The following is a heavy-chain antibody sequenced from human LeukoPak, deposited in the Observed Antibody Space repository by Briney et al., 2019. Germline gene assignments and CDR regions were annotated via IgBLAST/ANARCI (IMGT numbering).Heavy chain of an antibody. CDR1: GFTFDDHY. Sequence: PGGSLRLSCAASGFTFDDHYMHWVRQAPGKGLEWLCLITLDGHNTYYVDSVKGRFTISRDNSKNSIYLQMNSLRIEDSAIYYXARDNSGSIDYWGQGTLVTVSS. V-gene: IGHV3-43*01. CDR2: ITLDGHNT. CDR3: ARDNSGSIDY. D-gene: IGHD3-10*01. J-gene: IGHJ4*02.